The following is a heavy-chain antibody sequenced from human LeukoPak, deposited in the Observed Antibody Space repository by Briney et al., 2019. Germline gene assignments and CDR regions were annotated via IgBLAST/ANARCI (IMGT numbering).Heavy chain of an antibody. Sequence: SETLSLTCAVSGGSISSGGYSWSWIRQPPGKGLEWIGYIYHSGSTYYNPSLKSRVTISVDRSKNQFSLKLSSVTAADTAVYYCARGGGFGMVRGAYDAFDIWGQGTMVTVSS. CDR3: ARGGGFGMVRGAYDAFDI. CDR2: IYHSGST. J-gene: IGHJ3*02. D-gene: IGHD3-10*01. V-gene: IGHV4-30-2*01. CDR1: GGSISSGGYS.